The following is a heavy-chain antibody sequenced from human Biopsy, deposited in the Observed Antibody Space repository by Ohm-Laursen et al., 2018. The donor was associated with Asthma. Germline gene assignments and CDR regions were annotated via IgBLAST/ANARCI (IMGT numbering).Heavy chain of an antibody. Sequence: SETLSLTCIVSGASITSSAYYWGWIRQPPGKGLEWIGSMYYGETTYYSPPLKSRVTISVATSKNQFSLILSSVTAADTAVYYCARHDHRWDTYADFWGQGTLVTVSS. CDR3: ARHDHRWDTYADF. V-gene: IGHV4-39*01. D-gene: IGHD2-2*01. J-gene: IGHJ4*02. CDR2: MYYGETT. CDR1: GASITSSAYY.